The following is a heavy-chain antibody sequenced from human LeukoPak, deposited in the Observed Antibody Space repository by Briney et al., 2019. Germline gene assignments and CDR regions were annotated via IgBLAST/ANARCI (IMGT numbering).Heavy chain of an antibody. J-gene: IGHJ4*02. Sequence: ASVKVSCKASGYTFTGYYPHWVRQAPGQGLEWMGWINPNSGDIDNAQKFQGRVTMTRDTSISTAYMELSRLTSDDSAVYYCARANGEDQLLLRDYWGQGTLVTVSS. D-gene: IGHD2-2*01. CDR3: ARANGEDQLLLRDY. CDR2: INPNSGDI. CDR1: GYTFTGYY. V-gene: IGHV1-2*02.